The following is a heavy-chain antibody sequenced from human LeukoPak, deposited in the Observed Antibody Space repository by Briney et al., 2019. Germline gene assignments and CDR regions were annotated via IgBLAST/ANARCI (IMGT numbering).Heavy chain of an antibody. CDR3: ARGPPAKPMDV. V-gene: IGHV3-74*01. CDR2: INSDGSST. Sequence: GGSLRFSCAASGFTFSSYWMHWVRQAPGKGLVWVSRINSDGSSTSYADSVKGRFTISRDNAKNTLYLQMNSLRAEDTAVYYCARGPPAKPMDVWGQGTTVTVSS. CDR1: GFTFSSYW. J-gene: IGHJ6*02.